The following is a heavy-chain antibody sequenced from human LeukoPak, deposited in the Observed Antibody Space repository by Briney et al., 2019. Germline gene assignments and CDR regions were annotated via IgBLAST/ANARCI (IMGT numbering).Heavy chain of an antibody. CDR1: GFTFSFYG. CDR2: IQYDENNK. CDR3: AKSRITMIVVAFDI. V-gene: IGHV3-30*02. J-gene: IGHJ3*02. Sequence: GGSLRLSCAASGFTFSFYGMHWVRQAPGKGLEWVAFIQYDENNKYYADSVKGRFTISRDNSKNTLYLQMNSLRAEDTAVYYCAKSRITMIVVAFDIWGQGTMVTVSS. D-gene: IGHD3-22*01.